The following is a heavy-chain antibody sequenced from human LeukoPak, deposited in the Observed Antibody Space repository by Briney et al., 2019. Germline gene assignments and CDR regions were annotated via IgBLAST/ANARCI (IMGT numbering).Heavy chain of an antibody. CDR3: AQFDVLSGYYSGFDV. D-gene: IGHD3-3*01. CDR2: ISRSSGTI. CDR1: GLVFSDYT. V-gene: IGHV3-48*01. Sequence: GGSLRLSCRASGLVFSDYTMDWVRQAPGRGLEWISYISRSSGTIYYADSVKGRSTTSRDNGKNSLYLQMNSLRAEDTAVYYCAQFDVLSGYYSGFDVWGQGTTVIVSS. J-gene: IGHJ6*02.